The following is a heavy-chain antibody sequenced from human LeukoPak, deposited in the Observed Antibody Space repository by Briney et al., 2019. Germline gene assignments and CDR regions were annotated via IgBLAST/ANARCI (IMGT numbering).Heavy chain of an antibody. CDR1: GGSISSYY. CDR2: VYYSGST. D-gene: IGHD5-12*01. V-gene: IGHV4-59*01. CDR3: AREYSGFDY. J-gene: IGHJ4*02. Sequence: SETLSLTCTVSGGSISSYYWSWIRQPPGKGLEWIGYVYYSGSTNYNPSLKSRVTISVDTSKNQLSLKLTSVTAADTAVYYCAREYSGFDYWGQGTLVTVSS.